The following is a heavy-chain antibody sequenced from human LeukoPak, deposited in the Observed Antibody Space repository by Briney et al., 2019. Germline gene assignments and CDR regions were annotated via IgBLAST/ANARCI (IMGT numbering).Heavy chain of an antibody. D-gene: IGHD5-12*01. V-gene: IGHV1-24*01. CDR3: ATRIDSGYDFRYPAFDI. J-gene: IGHJ3*02. CDR1: GYTLTELS. CDR2: FDPEDGET. Sequence: GASVKVSCKVSGYTLTELSMHWVRQAPGKGLEWMGGFDPEDGETIYAQKFQGRVTMTEDTSTDTAYMELSSLRSEDTAVYYCATRIDSGYDFRYPAFDIWGQGTMVTVSS.